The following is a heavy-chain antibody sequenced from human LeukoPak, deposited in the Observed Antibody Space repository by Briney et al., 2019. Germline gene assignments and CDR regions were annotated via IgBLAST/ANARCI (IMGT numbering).Heavy chain of an antibody. J-gene: IGHJ6*02. CDR2: IYPGDSDT. Sequence: GESLKISCKGSGYSFTSYWIGWVRQMPGKGLEWMGIIYPGDSDTRYSPSFQGQVTISADKSISTAYLQWSSLKASDTAMYYCARQFQNSSGWTYYYYYYGMDVWGQGTTVTVSS. CDR1: GYSFTSYW. CDR3: ARQFQNSSGWTYYYYYYGMDV. V-gene: IGHV5-51*01. D-gene: IGHD6-19*01.